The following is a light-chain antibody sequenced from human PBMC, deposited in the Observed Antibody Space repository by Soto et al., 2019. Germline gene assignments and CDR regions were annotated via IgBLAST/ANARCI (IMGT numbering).Light chain of an antibody. J-gene: IGKJ4*01. Sequence: EIVLTHSPATLYLSPGQRPTLSCRASQSVGDYLAWYQRKPGHPPRLLIYDASKRATGIPARFSGIGSGTDFTLNISSLEREDFALYYCQQRLKLVTFGGGTEVEIK. CDR2: DAS. V-gene: IGKV3-11*01. CDR3: QQRLKLVT. CDR1: QSVGDY.